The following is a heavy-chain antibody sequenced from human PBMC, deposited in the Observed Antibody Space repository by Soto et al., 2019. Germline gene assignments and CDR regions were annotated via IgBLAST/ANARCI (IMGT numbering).Heavy chain of an antibody. CDR2: IRGSGGST. Sequence: GGSLRLSCAASGFTFSFCAMSWVRQAPGKGLEWVSSIRGSGGSTYYADSVKGRFTISRDNAKKTLYLQMNSLRADDTAVYYCARDSSPYYDFWSGFYTYFDYWGQGALVTVSS. V-gene: IGHV3-23*01. D-gene: IGHD3-3*01. CDR3: ARDSSPYYDFWSGFYTYFDY. J-gene: IGHJ4*02. CDR1: GFTFSFCA.